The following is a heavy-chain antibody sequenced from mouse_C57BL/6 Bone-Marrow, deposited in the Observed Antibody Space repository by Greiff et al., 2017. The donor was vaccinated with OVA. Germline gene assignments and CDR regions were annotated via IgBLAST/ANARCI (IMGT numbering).Heavy chain of an antibody. V-gene: IGHV1-81*01. CDR3: ARDGGDYYAMDY. CDR1: GYTFTSYG. Sequence: QVQLKESGAELARPGASVKLSCKASGYTFTSYGISWVKQRTGQGLEWIGEIYPRSGNTYYNEKFKGKATLTADKSSSTAYMELRSLTSEDSAVYFCARDGGDYYAMDYWGQVTSVTVSS. J-gene: IGHJ4*01. CDR2: IYPRSGNT.